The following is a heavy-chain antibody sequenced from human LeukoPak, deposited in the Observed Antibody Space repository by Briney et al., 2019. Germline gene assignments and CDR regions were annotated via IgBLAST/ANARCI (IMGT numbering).Heavy chain of an antibody. V-gene: IGHV1-69*06. CDR3: AREVYYDSSGYGISFDY. Sequence: AASVKVSCKASGYTFTNYAISWVRQAPGQGLEWMGGIIPIFGTANYAQKFQGRVTITADKSTSTAYMELSSLRSEDTAVYYCAREVYYDSSGYGISFDYWGQGTLVTVSS. CDR2: IIPIFGTA. D-gene: IGHD3-22*01. CDR1: GYTFTNYA. J-gene: IGHJ4*02.